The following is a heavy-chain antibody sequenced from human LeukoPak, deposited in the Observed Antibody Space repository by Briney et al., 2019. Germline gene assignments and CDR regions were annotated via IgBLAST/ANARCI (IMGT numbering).Heavy chain of an antibody. Sequence: ASVKVSCKASGYTLTGDYMHWVRQAPGQGLEWMGWINPNSGGTNYAQKFQGRVTMTRDTSISTAYMELSRLRSDDTAVYYCAREGEELGTFFYYWGQGTLVTVSS. V-gene: IGHV1-2*02. D-gene: IGHD3-16*01. CDR3: AREGEELGTFFYY. CDR2: INPNSGGT. CDR1: GYTLTGDY. J-gene: IGHJ4*02.